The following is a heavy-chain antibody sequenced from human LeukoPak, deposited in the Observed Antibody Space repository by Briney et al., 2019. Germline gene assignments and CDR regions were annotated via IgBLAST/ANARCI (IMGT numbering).Heavy chain of an antibody. CDR2: IIPIFGTA. CDR1: GGTFTTYA. D-gene: IGHD2-8*02. Sequence: GASVNLSCKASGGTFTTYAISWVRQAPGQGLEWMGGIIPIFGTANYARKFQGRVTIPADESTRTAYMELSSLRSEDTAVYYCARGPCTGGVCYNAFDIWGQGTMVTVSS. J-gene: IGHJ3*02. CDR3: ARGPCTGGVCYNAFDI. V-gene: IGHV1-69*13.